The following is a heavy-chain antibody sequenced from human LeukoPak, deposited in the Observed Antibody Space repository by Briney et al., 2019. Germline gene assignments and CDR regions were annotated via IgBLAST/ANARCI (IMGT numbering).Heavy chain of an antibody. CDR2: IKSKNDGGTT. Sequence: GRSLRLSCAASGFTFSSYGMHWVRQAPGKGLEWVGRIKSKNDGGTTEYAAPVRGRFTISRDDSENTLSLQMNSLKIEDTAVYYCTKVIRGYSGSIDSWGQGTLVSVSS. CDR1: GFTFSSYG. D-gene: IGHD1-26*01. CDR3: TKVIRGYSGSIDS. J-gene: IGHJ4*02. V-gene: IGHV3-15*01.